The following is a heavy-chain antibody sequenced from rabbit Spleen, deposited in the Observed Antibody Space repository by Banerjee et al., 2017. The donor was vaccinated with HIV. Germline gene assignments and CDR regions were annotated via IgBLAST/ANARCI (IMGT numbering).Heavy chain of an antibody. CDR1: GFTISSNDY. CDR2: IAGGSSGFT. D-gene: IGHD2-1*01. CDR3: VRDLGYDDYSEKGYFNL. V-gene: IGHV1S40*01. J-gene: IGHJ4*01. Sequence: QSLEESGGGLVQPEGSLALTCTASGFTISSNDYMCWVRQAPGKGLEWISCIAGGSSGFTYSATWAKGRFTISKTSSTTVTLQMTSLTAADTATYFCVRDLGYDDYSEKGYFNLWGQGTLVTVS.